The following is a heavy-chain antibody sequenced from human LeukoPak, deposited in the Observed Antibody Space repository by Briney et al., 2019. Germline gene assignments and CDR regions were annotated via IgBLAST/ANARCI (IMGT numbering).Heavy chain of an antibody. Sequence: ASVKVSCKASGYTFTGYYMHWVRQAPGQGLEWMGWINPNSGGTNYAQKFQGRVTMTRDTSTSTVYMELSSLRPEDTAVYYCAKVGSGSYWGFFDYWGQGTLVTVSS. V-gene: IGHV1-2*02. CDR3: AKVGSGSYWGFFDY. CDR2: INPNSGGT. J-gene: IGHJ4*02. D-gene: IGHD1-26*01. CDR1: GYTFTGYY.